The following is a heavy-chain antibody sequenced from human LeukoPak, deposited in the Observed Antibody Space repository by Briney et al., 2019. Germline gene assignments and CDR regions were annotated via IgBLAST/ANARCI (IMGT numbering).Heavy chain of an antibody. J-gene: IGHJ6*03. CDR2: ISGGDPTT. D-gene: IGHD3-9*01. CDR1: DFSFTTYT. Sequence: TGGSLRLSCAASDFSFTTYTMSWVRQAPGEGLEWVSSISGGDPTTYYADSVKGRFTISRDNSKNTLYLQMNSLRAEDTAVYYCAKGVKVLLLRYFSYYMDVWGKGTTVTISS. V-gene: IGHV3-23*01. CDR3: AKGVKVLLLRYFSYYMDV.